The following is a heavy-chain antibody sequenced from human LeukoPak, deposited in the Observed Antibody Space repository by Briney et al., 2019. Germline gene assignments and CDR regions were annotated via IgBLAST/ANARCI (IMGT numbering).Heavy chain of an antibody. J-gene: IGHJ4*02. CDR2: ISSNGGST. V-gene: IGHV3-64*01. CDR3: ARDQDGDYTFDY. D-gene: IGHD4-17*01. Sequence: PGGSLRVSCAASGFSFSSYAMHWVRQAPGKRLEYVSAISSNGGSTYYANSVKGRFTISRDNSKNTLYLQMGSLRAEDMAVYYCARDQDGDYTFDYWGQGTLVTVSS. CDR1: GFSFSSYA.